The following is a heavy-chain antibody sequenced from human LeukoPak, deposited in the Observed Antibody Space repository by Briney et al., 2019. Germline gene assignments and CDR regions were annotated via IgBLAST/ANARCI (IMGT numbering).Heavy chain of an antibody. J-gene: IGHJ4*02. Sequence: GGSLRLSCAASGFTFSSYAMHWVRQAPGKGLEYVSAISSNGGSTYYANSVKGRFTISRDNSKNTLYLQMGSLRAEDTAVYYCARDGPSYGELDYWGQGTLVTVSS. CDR3: ARDGPSYGELDY. CDR2: ISSNGGST. D-gene: IGHD4-17*01. V-gene: IGHV3-64*01. CDR1: GFTFSSYA.